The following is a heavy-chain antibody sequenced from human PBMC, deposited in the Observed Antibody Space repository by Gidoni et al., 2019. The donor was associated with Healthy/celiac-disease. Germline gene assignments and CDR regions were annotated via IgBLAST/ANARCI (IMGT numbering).Heavy chain of an antibody. CDR2: IYYSGST. CDR1: GGSISSSSYY. V-gene: IGHV4-39*01. J-gene: IGHJ4*02. Sequence: QLQLQESGPGLVKPSETLSLTCTVSGGSISSSSYYWGWIRQPPGRGLEWIGSIYYSGSTYYNPSLKSRVTISVDTSKNQFSLKLSSVTAADTAVYYCARHMYRDYYDSSGGFDYWGQGTLVTVSS. D-gene: IGHD3-22*01. CDR3: ARHMYRDYYDSSGGFDY.